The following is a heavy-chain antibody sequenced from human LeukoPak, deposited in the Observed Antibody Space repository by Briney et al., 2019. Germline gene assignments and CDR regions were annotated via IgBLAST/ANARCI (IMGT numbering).Heavy chain of an antibody. CDR2: ISWDGGST. CDR1: GFTFDDYT. CDR3: AKDISEPYSSGGYDY. D-gene: IGHD6-19*01. V-gene: IGHV3-43*01. Sequence: GGSLRLSCAASGFTFDDYTMHWVRQAPGKGLEWVSLISWDGGSTYYADSVKGRFTISSDNSKNSLYLQMNSLRTEDTALYYCAKDISEPYSSGGYDYWGQGTLVTVSS. J-gene: IGHJ4*02.